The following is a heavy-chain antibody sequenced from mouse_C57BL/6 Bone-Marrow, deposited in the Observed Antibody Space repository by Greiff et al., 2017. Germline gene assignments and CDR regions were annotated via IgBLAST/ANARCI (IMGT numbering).Heavy chain of an antibody. Sequence: VQLQQSGPELVKPGASVKISCKASGYAFSSSWMNWVKQRPGKGLEWIGRIYPGDGDTNYNGKFKGKATLTADKSSSTAYMQLSSLTSEDSAVYFCARKAGDYDDWGQGTTLTVSS. J-gene: IGHJ2*01. V-gene: IGHV1-82*01. CDR1: GYAFSSSW. D-gene: IGHD2-4*01. CDR3: ARKAGDYDD. CDR2: IYPGDGDT.